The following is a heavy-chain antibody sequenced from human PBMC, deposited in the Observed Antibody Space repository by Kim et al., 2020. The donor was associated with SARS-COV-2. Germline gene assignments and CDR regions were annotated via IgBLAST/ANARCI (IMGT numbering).Heavy chain of an antibody. J-gene: IGHJ6*02. V-gene: IGHV3-23*01. D-gene: IGHD6-13*01. Sequence: GGSLRLSCAASGFTFSSYAMSWVRQAPGKGLEWVSAISGSGGSTYYADSVKGRFTISRDNSKNTLYLQMNSLRAEDTAVYYCAKAQYSSSWSYYYYYYGMDVCGQGTTVTVSS. CDR2: ISGSGGST. CDR3: AKAQYSSSWSYYYYYYGMDV. CDR1: GFTFSSYA.